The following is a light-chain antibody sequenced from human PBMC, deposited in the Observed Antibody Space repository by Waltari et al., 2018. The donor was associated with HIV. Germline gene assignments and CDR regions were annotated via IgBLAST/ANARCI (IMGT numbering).Light chain of an antibody. CDR1: SSNIGSKY. CDR3: AAWDDSLL. CDR2: RNK. J-gene: IGLJ2*01. Sequence: QSVLTQPPSASGTPGQRVTISCSGSSSNIGSKYVYWYQQLPGTAPKLLIYRNKQGRSRVPDRFSGAKCGTSASLAISGVRSEDEADYYCAAWDDSLLFGGGTKLTVL. V-gene: IGLV1-47*01.